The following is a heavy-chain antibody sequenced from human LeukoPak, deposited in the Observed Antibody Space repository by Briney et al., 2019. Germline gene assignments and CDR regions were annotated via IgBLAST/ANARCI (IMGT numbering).Heavy chain of an antibody. D-gene: IGHD3-10*01. V-gene: IGHV1-18*01. CDR2: ISAYNGNT. CDR3: AKAVLWFGESYFDY. J-gene: IGHJ4*02. CDR1: GYTFTSYG. Sequence: GASVKVSCKASGYTFTSYGISWVRQAPGQGLEWMGWISAYNGNTNYAQKLQGRVTMTTDTSTSTAYMELRSLRSDDTAVYYCAKAVLWFGESYFDYWGQGTLVTVSS.